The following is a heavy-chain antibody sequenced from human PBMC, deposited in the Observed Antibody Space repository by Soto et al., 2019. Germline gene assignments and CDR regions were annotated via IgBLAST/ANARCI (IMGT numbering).Heavy chain of an antibody. CDR1: GFTFSSYA. Sequence: EVQLLESGGGLVQPGGSLRLSCAASGFTFSSYAMSWVRQAPGKGLEWVSAISGSGGSTYYADSVKGRFTISRDNSKNTLYLQMHSLRAEDTAVYYCAKDRSYYDSSGYWFDYWGQGTLVTVSS. CDR3: AKDRSYYDSSGYWFDY. J-gene: IGHJ4*02. V-gene: IGHV3-23*01. CDR2: ISGSGGST. D-gene: IGHD3-22*01.